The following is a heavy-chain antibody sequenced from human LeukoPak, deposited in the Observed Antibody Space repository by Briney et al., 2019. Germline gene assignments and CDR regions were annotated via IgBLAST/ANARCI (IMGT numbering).Heavy chain of an antibody. CDR1: GYTFTSYG. D-gene: IGHD3-10*01. CDR2: ISAYNGNT. J-gene: IGHJ4*02. CDR3: ARDHRAMVRGVIDGGHYFDY. V-gene: IGHV1-18*01. Sequence: ASVKVSCKASGYTFTSYGISWVRQAPGQGLEWMGWISAYNGNTNYAQKLQGRVTMTTDTSTSTAYMELRSLRSDDTAVYYCARDHRAMVRGVIDGGHYFDYWGQGTLVTVSS.